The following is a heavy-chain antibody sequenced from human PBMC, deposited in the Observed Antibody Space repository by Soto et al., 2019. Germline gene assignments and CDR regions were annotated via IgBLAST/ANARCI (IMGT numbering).Heavy chain of an antibody. CDR2: ISGSGTTI. J-gene: IGHJ4*02. V-gene: IGHV3-48*01. Sequence: EVHLVESGGGLVQPGGSLRLSCAASGFIFSSSAINWVRQAPGKGLEWVSYISGSGTTIYYADSVKGRFTISRDDAKSSLYLQMNSLRAEDTAMYYCASFSRIADGYYWGPGTLVTVSS. CDR3: ASFSRIADGYY. CDR1: GFIFSSSA. D-gene: IGHD3-22*01.